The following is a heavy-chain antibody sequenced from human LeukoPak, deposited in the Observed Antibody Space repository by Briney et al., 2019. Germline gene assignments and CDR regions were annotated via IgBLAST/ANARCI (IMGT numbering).Heavy chain of an antibody. D-gene: IGHD1-26*01. Sequence: SETLSLTCTVSGGSLSSGSYYWSWIRQPAGKGLEWIGRIYTSGSTNYNPSLKSRVTISVDTSKNQFSLKLSSVTAADTAVYYCARERDRLLWYFDLWGRGTLVTVSS. J-gene: IGHJ2*01. V-gene: IGHV4-61*02. CDR1: GGSLSSGSYY. CDR2: IYTSGST. CDR3: ARERDRLLWYFDL.